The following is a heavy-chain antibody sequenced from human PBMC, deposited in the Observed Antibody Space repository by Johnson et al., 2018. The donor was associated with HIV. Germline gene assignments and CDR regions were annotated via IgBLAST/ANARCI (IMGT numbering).Heavy chain of an antibody. CDR2: ISSTGTTI. V-gene: IGHV3-11*04. J-gene: IGHJ3*02. Sequence: HVQLVESGGGLVKPGGSLRLPCAASGFTFSDYYMSWIRQAPGKGLEWVSYISSTGTTIYYADSVKGRFTISRDKSKNTLYLQMNSLRAEDTAVYYCAKDGAMAFDIWGQGTLVTVSS. CDR3: AKDGAMAFDI. D-gene: IGHD2-2*01. CDR1: GFTFSDYY.